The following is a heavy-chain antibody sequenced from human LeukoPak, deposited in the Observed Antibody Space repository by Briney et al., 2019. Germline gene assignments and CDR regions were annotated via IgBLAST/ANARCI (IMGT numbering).Heavy chain of an antibody. D-gene: IGHD3-10*01. CDR1: EFIFTNYG. CDR3: AKDRASRRDLADH. CDR2: ISGSGGTT. J-gene: IGHJ4*02. V-gene: IGHV3-23*01. Sequence: TGGSLRLSCAASEFIFTNYGMSWVRQGPGKGLEWVSSISGSGGTTYYADSVKGRFIISRDNSKNTLSLQMNNLRAEDTAVYYCAKDRASRRDLADHWGQGTLVTVSS.